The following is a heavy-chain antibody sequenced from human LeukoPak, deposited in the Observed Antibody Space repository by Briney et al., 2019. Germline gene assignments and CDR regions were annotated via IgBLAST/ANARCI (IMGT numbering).Heavy chain of an antibody. CDR2: IKEDGSEQ. Sequence: PGGSLRLSCAASGFTFNTYWMSWGRQAPGKGLEWVANIKEDGSEQYYAASVEGRFTISRDNAKNSMYLQMNSLRGEAKAVYYCARDSSPGYSSGWTDYWGQGTLVTVSS. CDR3: ARDSSPGYSSGWTDY. CDR1: GFTFNTYW. V-gene: IGHV3-7*01. D-gene: IGHD6-19*01. J-gene: IGHJ4*02.